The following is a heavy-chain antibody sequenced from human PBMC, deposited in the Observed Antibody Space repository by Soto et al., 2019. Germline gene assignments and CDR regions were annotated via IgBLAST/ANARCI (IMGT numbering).Heavy chain of an antibody. CDR2: IYYSGST. V-gene: IGHV4-39*07. CDR3: AREVRSSSSNWFDP. J-gene: IGHJ5*02. Sequence: LSLTCTVSGGSISSSSYYWGWIRQPPGKGLEWIGNIYYSGSTNYNPSLKSRVTISVDTSKNQFSLKLSSVTAADTAVYYCAREVRSSSSNWFDPWGQGTLVNVS. CDR1: GGSISSSSYY. D-gene: IGHD6-6*01.